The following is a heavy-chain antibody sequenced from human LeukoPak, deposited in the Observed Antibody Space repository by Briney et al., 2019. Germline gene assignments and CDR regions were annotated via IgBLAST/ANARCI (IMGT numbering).Heavy chain of an antibody. D-gene: IGHD3-16*01. J-gene: IGHJ4*02. Sequence: SVEVSCKASGGTFSSYAISWVRQAPGQGLEWMGGIIPIFGTANYAQKFQGRVTITADESTSTAYMELSSLRSEDTAVYYCARGGVMGQYFDYWGQGTLVTVSS. CDR2: IIPIFGTA. V-gene: IGHV1-69*01. CDR3: ARGGVMGQYFDY. CDR1: GGTFSSYA.